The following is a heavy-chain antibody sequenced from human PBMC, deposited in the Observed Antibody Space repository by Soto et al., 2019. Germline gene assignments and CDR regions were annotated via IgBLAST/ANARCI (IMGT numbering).Heavy chain of an antibody. CDR3: ARAPTYYYDSSGYEAPHYYYYYGMDV. D-gene: IGHD3-22*01. J-gene: IGHJ6*02. CDR2: IWYDGSNK. CDR1: GFTFSSYG. Sequence: QVQLVESGGGVVQPGRSLRLSCAASGFTFSSYGMHWVRQAPGKGLEWVAVIWYDGSNKYYADSVKGRFTISRDNSKNTLYLQMNSLRAEDTAVYYCARAPTYYYDSSGYEAPHYYYYYGMDVWGQGTTVTVSS. V-gene: IGHV3-33*01.